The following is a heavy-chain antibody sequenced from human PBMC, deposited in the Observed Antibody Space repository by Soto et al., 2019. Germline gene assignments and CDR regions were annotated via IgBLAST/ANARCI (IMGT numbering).Heavy chain of an antibody. CDR3: ARDYYDSSGYYYFDY. J-gene: IGHJ4*02. CDR2: ISSSSSTI. V-gene: IGHV3-48*02. CDR1: GFTLSSYS. Sequence: GGSLRLSCAASGFTLSSYSMNWVRQAPGKGLEWVSYISSSSSTIYYADSVKGRFTISRDNAKNSLYLQMNSLRDEDTAVYYCARDYYDSSGYYYFDYWGQGTLVTVSS. D-gene: IGHD3-22*01.